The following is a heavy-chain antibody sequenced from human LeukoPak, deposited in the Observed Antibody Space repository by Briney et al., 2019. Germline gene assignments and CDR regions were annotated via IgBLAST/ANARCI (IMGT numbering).Heavy chain of an antibody. CDR2: ISSSSSYI. J-gene: IGHJ4*02. Sequence: GGSLRLSCAASGFIFSSYSMNWVRQAPGKGLEWVSSISSSSSYIYYADSVKGRFTISRDNAKNSLYLQMNSLRAEDTAVYYCARHKDWTFDYWGQGTLVTVSS. CDR1: GFIFSSYS. D-gene: IGHD3/OR15-3a*01. CDR3: ARHKDWTFDY. V-gene: IGHV3-21*01.